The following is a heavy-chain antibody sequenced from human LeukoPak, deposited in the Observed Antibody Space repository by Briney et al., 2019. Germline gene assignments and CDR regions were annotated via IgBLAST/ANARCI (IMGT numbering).Heavy chain of an antibody. J-gene: IGHJ4*02. CDR2: INPNNGGT. CDR3: ARDSQWLVPDY. Sequence: ASVKVSCKASGYTFTGYYMHWVRQAPGQGLEWMGWINPNNGGTNYAQKFQGRVTMTRDTSISTAYMELSRLRSDDTAVYYCARDSQWLVPDYWGQGTLVTVSS. V-gene: IGHV1-2*02. CDR1: GYTFTGYY. D-gene: IGHD6-19*01.